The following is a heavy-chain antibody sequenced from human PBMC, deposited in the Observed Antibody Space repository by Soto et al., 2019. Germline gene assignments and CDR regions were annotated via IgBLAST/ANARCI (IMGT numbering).Heavy chain of an antibody. CDR2: INHSGST. CDR1: GGSFSGYY. D-gene: IGHD5-18*01. Sequence: QVQLQQWGAGLLKPSETLSLTCAVYGGSFSGYYWSWIRQPPGKGLEWIGEINHSGSTNYNPSLKSRVTISVDTSKNQFSLKLSSVTDADTAVYYCARGVRGYSYGTGGDWGQGTLVTVSS. V-gene: IGHV4-34*01. J-gene: IGHJ4*02. CDR3: ARGVRGYSYGTGGD.